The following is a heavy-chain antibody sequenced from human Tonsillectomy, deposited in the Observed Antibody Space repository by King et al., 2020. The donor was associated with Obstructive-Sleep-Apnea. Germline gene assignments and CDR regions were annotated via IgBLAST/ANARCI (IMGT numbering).Heavy chain of an antibody. D-gene: IGHD6-19*01. Sequence: ITLKESGPTLVKPTQTLTLTCTFSGFSLSSRGVGVGWIRQPPGKALEWLALIYWDDDHRYSPSLKRRLTITKDTSRNQVVLTMTNMDPVDTATYYCAHRNAYRGGWYRIAYWGQGTLVTVAS. J-gene: IGHJ4*02. V-gene: IGHV2-5*02. CDR2: IYWDDDH. CDR1: GFSLSSRGVG. CDR3: AHRNAYRGGWYRIAY.